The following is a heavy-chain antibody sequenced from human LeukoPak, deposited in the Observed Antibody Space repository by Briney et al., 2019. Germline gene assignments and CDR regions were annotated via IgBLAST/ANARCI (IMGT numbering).Heavy chain of an antibody. J-gene: IGHJ4*02. V-gene: IGHV3-23*01. D-gene: IGHD2-15*01. CDR1: GFTFSSYA. CDR3: AKSHTSLKYCSGGSCLYSLDY. Sequence: PGGSLRLSRAASGFTFSSYAMSWVRQAPGKGLEWVSAISGSGGSTYYADSVKGRFTISRDNSKNTLCLQMNSLRAEDTAVYYCAKSHTSLKYCSGGSCLYSLDYWGQGTLVTVSS. CDR2: ISGSGGST.